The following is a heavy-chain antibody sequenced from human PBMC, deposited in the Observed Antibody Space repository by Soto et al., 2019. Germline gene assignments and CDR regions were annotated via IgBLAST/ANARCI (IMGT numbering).Heavy chain of an antibody. CDR1: GGTFSSYA. J-gene: IGHJ5*02. CDR3: ARRVPPVEWFDP. Sequence: SVKVSCKASGGTFSSYAISWVRQAPGQGLEWMGGIIPIFGTANYAQKFQGRVTITADESTSTAYMELGSLRSEDTAVYYCARRVPPVEWFDPWGQGTLVTVSS. CDR2: IIPIFGTA. D-gene: IGHD1-1*01. V-gene: IGHV1-69*13.